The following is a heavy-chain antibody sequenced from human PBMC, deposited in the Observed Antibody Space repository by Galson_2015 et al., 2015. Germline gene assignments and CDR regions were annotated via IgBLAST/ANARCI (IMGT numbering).Heavy chain of an antibody. Sequence: SVKVSCKASGDTFSTYTISWVRQAPGQGLEWMGGIIPIFGTANYAQKFQGRVTITADESTSTAYMELSSLRSEDTAVFFCARGSENYYGSATHDCYYYTDVWDKGTAVTVSS. V-gene: IGHV1-69*13. CDR1: GDTFSTYT. D-gene: IGHD3-10*01. J-gene: IGHJ6*03. CDR3: ARGSENYYGSATHDCYYYTDV. CDR2: IIPIFGTA.